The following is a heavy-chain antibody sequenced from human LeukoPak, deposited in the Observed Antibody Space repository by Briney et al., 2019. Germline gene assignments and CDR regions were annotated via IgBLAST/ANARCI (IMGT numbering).Heavy chain of an antibody. CDR3: ARVSGSYYGDY. CDR1: GFTFSSYE. Sequence: GGSLRLSCAASGFTFSSYEMNWVRQAPGKGLEWVSYISSSGSTIYYADSVKGRFTISRDNAKNSLYLQMNSLRAEDTAVYYCARVSGSYYGDYWGQGTLVTVSS. J-gene: IGHJ4*02. CDR2: ISSSGSTI. D-gene: IGHD1-26*01. V-gene: IGHV3-48*03.